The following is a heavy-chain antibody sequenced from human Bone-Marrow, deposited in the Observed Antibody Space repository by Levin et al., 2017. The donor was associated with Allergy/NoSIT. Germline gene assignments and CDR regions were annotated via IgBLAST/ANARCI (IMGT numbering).Heavy chain of an antibody. Sequence: PSPTLSLPCPVSGGSILSFYWTWIRQPPGKGLEWIGYIYYSGSTNYNPSLKSRVTFSVDTSKNQFSLKLSSVTAADTAVYYCAAQQVATKDFDYWGQGTLVSVSS. J-gene: IGHJ4*02. V-gene: IGHV4-59*08. CDR2: IYYSGST. D-gene: IGHD6-13*01. CDR1: GGSILSFY. CDR3: AAQQVATKDFDY.